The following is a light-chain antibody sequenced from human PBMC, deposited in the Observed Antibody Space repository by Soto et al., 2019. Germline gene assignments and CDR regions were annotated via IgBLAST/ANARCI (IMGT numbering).Light chain of an antibody. V-gene: IGKV3-15*01. CDR2: GAS. CDR1: QSVSSD. CDR3: QQYDNLPPT. J-gene: IGKJ3*01. Sequence: EIVMTQSPATLSVSPGERATLSCRASQSVSSDLAWYHQKPGQAPRLLIYGASTRATGIPARFSGSGSGTEFTLTINSLQAEDIATYYCQQYDNLPPTFGPGTKVEFK.